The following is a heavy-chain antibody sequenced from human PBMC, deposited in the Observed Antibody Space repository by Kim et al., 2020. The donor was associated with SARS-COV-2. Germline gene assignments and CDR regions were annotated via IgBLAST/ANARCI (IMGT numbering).Heavy chain of an antibody. CDR1: GFTVSSNY. CDR3: ARGGGVEGYCSGGSCWAFDY. Sequence: GGSLRLSCAASGFTVSSNYMSWVRQAPGKGLEWVSVIYSGGSTYYADSVKGRFTISRDNSKNTLYLQMNSLRAEDTAVYYCARGGGVEGYCSGGSCWAFDYWGQGTLVTVSS. D-gene: IGHD2-15*01. J-gene: IGHJ4*02. V-gene: IGHV3-53*01. CDR2: IYSGGST.